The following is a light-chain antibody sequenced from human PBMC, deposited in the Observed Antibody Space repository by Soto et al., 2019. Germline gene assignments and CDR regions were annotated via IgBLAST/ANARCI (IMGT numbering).Light chain of an antibody. CDR2: EVS. CDR1: SSDVGGYNY. CDR3: TSYAGSNNFFYV. V-gene: IGLV2-8*01. J-gene: IGLJ1*01. Sequence: QSALTQPPSASGSPGQSVTISCTGTSSDVGGYNYVSWYQQHPGKAPKLMIYEVSKRPSGVPDRFSGSKSGNTASLTASGLQAEDEADYYCTSYAGSNNFFYVFGTGTKLTVL.